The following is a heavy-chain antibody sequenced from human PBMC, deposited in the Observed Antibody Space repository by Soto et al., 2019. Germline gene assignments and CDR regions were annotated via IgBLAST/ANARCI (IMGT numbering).Heavy chain of an antibody. Sequence: SVKVSCKASGGTFSSYAISWVRQAPGQGLEWMGGIIPIFGTANYAQRFQGRVTITADKSTSTAYMELSSLRSEDTAVYYCARGPYPGAFDIWGQGTMVTVSS. CDR3: ARGPYPGAFDI. J-gene: IGHJ3*02. CDR1: GGTFSSYA. V-gene: IGHV1-69*06. CDR2: IIPIFGTA.